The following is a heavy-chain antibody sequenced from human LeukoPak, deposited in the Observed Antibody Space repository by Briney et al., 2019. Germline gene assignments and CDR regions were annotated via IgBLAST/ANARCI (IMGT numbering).Heavy chain of an antibody. CDR2: ISAYNGNT. CDR1: GYTFTSYG. Sequence: ASVKVSCKASGYTFTSYGISWVRQAPGQGPEWMGWISAYNGNTNYAQKLQGRVTMTTDTSTSTAYMELRSLRSDDTAVYYCARHYDSSGYFEPDYWGQGTLVTVSS. J-gene: IGHJ4*02. D-gene: IGHD3-22*01. V-gene: IGHV1-18*01. CDR3: ARHYDSSGYFEPDY.